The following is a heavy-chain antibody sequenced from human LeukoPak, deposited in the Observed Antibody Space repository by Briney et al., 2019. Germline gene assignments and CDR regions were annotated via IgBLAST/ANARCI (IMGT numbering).Heavy chain of an antibody. CDR3: AREISAGGFDY. J-gene: IGHJ4*02. D-gene: IGHD6-13*01. CDR2: IGGSSRSG. V-gene: IGHV3-21*01. Sequence: GGSLRLSCAASGFTFSDYSMNWVRQAPGRGLEWVSSIGGSSRSGFYADSMKGRFTISRDNTRNSLYLQMNSLRAVDTAVYYCAREISAGGFDYWGQGTLVTVSS. CDR1: GFTFSDYS.